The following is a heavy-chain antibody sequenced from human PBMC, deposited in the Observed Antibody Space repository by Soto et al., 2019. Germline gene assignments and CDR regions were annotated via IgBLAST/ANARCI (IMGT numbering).Heavy chain of an antibody. D-gene: IGHD1-1*01. Sequence: GPVKVSCQASGYTLTYHAIHLVRQAPGQRLEWMGWINAGNGNTKYSQKFQGSVTITRDTSASTDSMELSSLRSEDTAVYYCARESAGTTGWFDPWGQGTLVTVSS. CDR2: INAGNGNT. CDR1: GYTLTYHA. CDR3: ARESAGTTGWFDP. J-gene: IGHJ5*02. V-gene: IGHV1-3*01.